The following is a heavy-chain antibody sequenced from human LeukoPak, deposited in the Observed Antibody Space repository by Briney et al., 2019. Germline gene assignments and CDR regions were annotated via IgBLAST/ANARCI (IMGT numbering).Heavy chain of an antibody. Sequence: SETLSLTCAVYGGSFGGYYWSWIRQPPGKGLEWIGEINHSGSTNYNPSLKSRVTISVDTSKNQFSLKLSSVTAADTAVYYCASIAGDSSSWYRAYYFDYWGQGTLVTVSS. CDR2: INHSGST. D-gene: IGHD6-13*01. CDR1: GGSFGGYY. V-gene: IGHV4-34*01. CDR3: ASIAGDSSSWYRAYYFDY. J-gene: IGHJ4*02.